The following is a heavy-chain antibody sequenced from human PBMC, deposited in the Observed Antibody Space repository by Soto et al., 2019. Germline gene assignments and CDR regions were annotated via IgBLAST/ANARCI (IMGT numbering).Heavy chain of an antibody. D-gene: IGHD6-19*01. CDR1: CDSITTINW. V-gene: IGHV4-4*02. CDR3: ARDVAVPGESDRFDQ. J-gene: IGHJ4*02. Sequence: PSESLSLTSAVSCDSITTINWCIRVRQPPGKGLEWIGEVYHTGLTNYNSSLKSRVTMSVDTSKNQFSLKLTSVTAADTAMYYCARDVAVPGESDRFDQWGQG. CDR2: VYHTGLT.